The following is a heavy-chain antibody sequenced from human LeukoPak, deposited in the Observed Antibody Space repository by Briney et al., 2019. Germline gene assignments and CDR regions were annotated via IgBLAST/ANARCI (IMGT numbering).Heavy chain of an antibody. CDR2: ISSSSSYI. CDR1: GFTFSSYS. D-gene: IGHD6-13*01. J-gene: IGHJ4*02. V-gene: IGHV3-21*01. CDR3: ARSTQAGSGDY. Sequence: GGSLRLSCAAPGFTFSSYSMNWVRQAPGKGLEWVSSISSSSSYIYYADSVKGRFTISRDNTKNSLYLQMNSLRAEDTAVYYCARSTQAGSGDYWGQGTLVTVSS.